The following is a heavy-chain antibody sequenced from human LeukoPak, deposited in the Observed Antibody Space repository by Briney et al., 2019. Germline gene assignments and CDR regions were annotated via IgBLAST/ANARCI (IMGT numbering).Heavy chain of an antibody. CDR2: IKQDGSEK. CDR3: ARDLDWSVDY. Sequence: GGSLRLSCAASGFTFSHYWMTWVRQAPGKGLEWVANIKQDGSEKYYVDSVKGRFTISRDNAKNSLYLQMNSLRVEDTAVYYCARDLDWSVDYWGQGTLVTVSS. D-gene: IGHD3/OR15-3a*01. CDR1: GFTFSHYW. J-gene: IGHJ4*02. V-gene: IGHV3-7*01.